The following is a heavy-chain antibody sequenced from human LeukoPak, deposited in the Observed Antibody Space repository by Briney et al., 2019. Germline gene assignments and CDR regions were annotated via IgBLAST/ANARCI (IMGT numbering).Heavy chain of an antibody. D-gene: IGHD3-16*01. J-gene: IGHJ4*02. CDR2: IYYSGST. CDR3: ARGGGFFSPFGY. Sequence: SETLSLTCTVSGGSISSGGYYWSWIRQHPGKGLEWIGYIYYSGSTYYNPSLKSRVTISVDTSKNQFSLKLSSVTAADTAVYYCARGGGFFSPFGYWGQGPLVTVSS. V-gene: IGHV4-31*03. CDR1: GGSISSGGYY.